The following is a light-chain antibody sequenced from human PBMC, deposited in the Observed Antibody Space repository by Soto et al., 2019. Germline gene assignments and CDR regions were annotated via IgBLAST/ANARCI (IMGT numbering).Light chain of an antibody. CDR1: QSVSTK. J-gene: IGKJ4*01. CDR3: QQYNNWPPLT. CDR2: GAS. Sequence: EIVMTQSPATLSVSPGGRATLSCRASQSVSTKLAWYQQKPGQAPRLLIYGASTRDTGIPVRFSGSGSGTEFTLTINSLQSEDFAVYYCQQYNNWPPLTFGGGTKVEIK. V-gene: IGKV3-15*01.